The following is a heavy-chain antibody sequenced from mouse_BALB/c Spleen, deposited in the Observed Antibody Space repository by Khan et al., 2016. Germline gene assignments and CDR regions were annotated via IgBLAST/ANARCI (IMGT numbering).Heavy chain of an antibody. Sequence: EVQLQESGPGLVKPSQSLSLTCTVTGYSITSDYAWNWFRQFLGNKLEWMGYIGYSGSTSYNPSLKSRISITRDTSRNQFFLQLNSVTTEDTSTYYCARNLHYFGSSYWYFDVWGAGTTVTVSS. CDR2: IGYSGST. D-gene: IGHD1-1*01. J-gene: IGHJ1*01. CDR3: ARNLHYFGSSYWYFDV. CDR1: GYSITSDYA. V-gene: IGHV3-2*02.